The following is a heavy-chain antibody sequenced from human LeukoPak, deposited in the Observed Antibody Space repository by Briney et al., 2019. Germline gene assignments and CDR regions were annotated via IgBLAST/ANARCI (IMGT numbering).Heavy chain of an antibody. CDR3: ATVDIVATIPY. CDR2: INSDGSST. J-gene: IGHJ4*02. CDR1: GFTFSSYW. D-gene: IGHD5-12*01. Sequence: GGSLRLSCAASGFTFSSYWMHWVRQAPGKGLVWVSRINSDGSSTSYADSVKGRFTISRDNAKNTLYLQMNSLRAEDTAVYYCATVDIVATIPYWGQGTLVTVSS. V-gene: IGHV3-74*01.